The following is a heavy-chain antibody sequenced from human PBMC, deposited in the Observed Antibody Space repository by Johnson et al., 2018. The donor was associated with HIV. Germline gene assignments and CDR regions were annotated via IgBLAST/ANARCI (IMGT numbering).Heavy chain of an antibody. J-gene: IGHJ3*01. V-gene: IGHV3-30*03. D-gene: IGHD6-13*01. Sequence: QVQLVESGGGVVQPGRSLRLSCAASAFMFSSYDMHWVRQAPGKGLEWVAILSYDLRNEDYGDSVNGRFSISRDNSNNTLFLQMNRLKSEDTAVYYCARSSTWQLVPGFDLWGRGTMVTVSS. CDR2: LSYDLRNE. CDR1: AFMFSSYD. CDR3: ARSSTWQLVPGFDL.